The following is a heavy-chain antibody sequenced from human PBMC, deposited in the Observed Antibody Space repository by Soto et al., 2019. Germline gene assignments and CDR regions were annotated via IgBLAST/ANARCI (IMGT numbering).Heavy chain of an antibody. J-gene: IGHJ3*02. CDR1: GYTFTSYD. CDR2: MNPNSGNT. D-gene: IGHD2-15*01. V-gene: IGHV1-8*01. CDR3: ARGYCSGRSCYDAFAI. Sequence: ASVKVSCKASGYTFTSYDINWVRQATGQGLEWMGWMNPNSGNTGYAQKFQGRVTMTRNTSISTAYMELSSLRSEDTAVYYCARGYCSGRSCYDAFAIWVQGTMVTVSS.